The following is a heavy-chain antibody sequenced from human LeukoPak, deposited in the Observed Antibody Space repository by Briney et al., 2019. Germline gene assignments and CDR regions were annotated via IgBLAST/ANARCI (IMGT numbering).Heavy chain of an antibody. D-gene: IGHD1-26*01. CDR1: GYTFTSYY. Sequence: GASVKVSCKASGYTFTSYYMHWVRQAPGQGLEWVGLINPTGTATLYAQKFQGRITLTRDMSTSTDYMELRSLKSEDTAVYYCARASGSYYNPLGYWGQGTLVTVSS. V-gene: IGHV1-46*01. CDR2: INPTGTAT. J-gene: IGHJ4*02. CDR3: ARASGSYYNPLGY.